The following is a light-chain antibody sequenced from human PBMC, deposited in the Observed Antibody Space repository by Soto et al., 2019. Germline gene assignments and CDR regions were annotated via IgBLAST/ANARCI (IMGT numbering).Light chain of an antibody. Sequence: QSVLTQPPSASGSPGQSVTISCTGTSSDVGGYNFVSWYQQHPGKAPKLIIYEVNKRPSGVPGRFSGSKSGNTASLTVSGLQAEDEADYSCSSYAGSNNFVVFGGGTKLTVL. CDR3: SSYAGSNNFVV. J-gene: IGLJ2*01. CDR2: EVN. CDR1: SSDVGGYNF. V-gene: IGLV2-8*01.